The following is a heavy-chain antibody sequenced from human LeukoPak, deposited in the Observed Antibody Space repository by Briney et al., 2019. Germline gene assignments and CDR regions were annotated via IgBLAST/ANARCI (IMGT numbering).Heavy chain of an antibody. CDR1: GGTFSSYA. CDR3: ARDNSAGANWFDP. Sequence: ASVKVSCKASGGTFSSYAISWVRQAPGQGLEWMGGIIPIFGTANYAQKFQGRVTITTDESTSTAYMELSSLRSEDTAVYYCARDNSAGANWFDPWGQGTLVTVSS. D-gene: IGHD4-23*01. CDR2: IIPIFGTA. V-gene: IGHV1-69*05. J-gene: IGHJ5*02.